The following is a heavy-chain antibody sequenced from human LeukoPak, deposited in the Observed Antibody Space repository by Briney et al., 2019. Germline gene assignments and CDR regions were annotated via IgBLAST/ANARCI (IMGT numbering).Heavy chain of an antibody. D-gene: IGHD2-2*01. CDR1: GYTFTSYG. Sequence: ASVKVSCKASGYTFTSYGISWVRQAPGQGLEWMGWISAYNGNTNYAQKLQGRVTMTTDTSTSTAYMELRSLRSDDTAVYYCARARRYCSSTSCYLDYWGQGTLVTVSS. J-gene: IGHJ4*02. V-gene: IGHV1-18*01. CDR2: ISAYNGNT. CDR3: ARARRYCSSTSCYLDY.